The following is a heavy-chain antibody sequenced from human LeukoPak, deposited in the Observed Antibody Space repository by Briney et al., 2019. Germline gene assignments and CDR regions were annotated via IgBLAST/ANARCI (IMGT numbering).Heavy chain of an antibody. CDR2: ITGSASRT. CDR3: AKDLEVRGVTTGNWFDP. CDR1: GFTFSSYA. Sequence: PGGSLRLSCAASGFTFSSYAMSWVRQAPGKGLEWVSSITGSASRTFYADSVKGRFTISRDNSKNTLYLQMNTLRVEDTAVYYCAKDLEVRGVTTGNWFDPWGQGTLVTVSS. J-gene: IGHJ5*02. V-gene: IGHV3-23*01. D-gene: IGHD3-10*01.